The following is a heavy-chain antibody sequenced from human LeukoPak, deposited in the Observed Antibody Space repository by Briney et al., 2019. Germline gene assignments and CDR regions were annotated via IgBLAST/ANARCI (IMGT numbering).Heavy chain of an antibody. D-gene: IGHD3-3*01. CDR1: GYTFTSYG. CDR3: ARARFLEWFRWFDP. Sequence: WASVKVSCKASGYTFTSYGISWVRQAPGQGLEWMRWISAYNGNTNYAQKLQGRVTMTTDTSTSTAYMELRSLRSDDTAVYYCARARFLEWFRWFDPWGQGTLVTVSS. CDR2: ISAYNGNT. V-gene: IGHV1-18*01. J-gene: IGHJ5*02.